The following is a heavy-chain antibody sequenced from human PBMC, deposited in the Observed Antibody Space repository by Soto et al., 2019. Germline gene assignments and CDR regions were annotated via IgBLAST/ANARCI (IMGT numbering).Heavy chain of an antibody. CDR3: ARDLRHYYGSGSYPPPYD. J-gene: IGHJ4*02. D-gene: IGHD3-10*01. V-gene: IGHV4-30-4*01. CDR1: GGSISSVDYY. Sequence: QVQLQESGPGLVKPSQTLSLTCTVSGGSISSVDYYWSWIRQPPGKGLEWMGYFYYSGSTYYNPSLKSRVTISVDTSKNQFSLKLSSVTAADTAVYYCARDLRHYYGSGSYPPPYDWGQGTLVTVSS. CDR2: FYYSGST.